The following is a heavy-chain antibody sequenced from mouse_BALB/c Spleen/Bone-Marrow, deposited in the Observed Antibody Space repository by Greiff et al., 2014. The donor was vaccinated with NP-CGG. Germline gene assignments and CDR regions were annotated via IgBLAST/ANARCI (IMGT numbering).Heavy chain of an antibody. CDR3: ARDHYGYYTMDY. Sequence: VQLKESGGGLVKPGGSLKLSCAASGFTFSSYAMSWVRQSPEKRLEWVAEISSGGSYTYYPDTVTGRFTISRDNAKNTLYLETSSLRSEDTAMYYCARDHYGYYTMDYWGQGTSVTVSS. V-gene: IGHV5-9-4*01. D-gene: IGHD1-2*01. CDR2: ISSGGSYT. CDR1: GFTFSSYA. J-gene: IGHJ4*01.